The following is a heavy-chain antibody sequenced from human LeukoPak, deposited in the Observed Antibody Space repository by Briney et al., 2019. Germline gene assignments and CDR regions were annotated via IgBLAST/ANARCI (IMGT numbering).Heavy chain of an antibody. D-gene: IGHD3-22*01. J-gene: IGHJ4*02. CDR2: ISYDGSNK. Sequence: GGSLRLSCAASGFTFSSYGMHWVRQALGKGLEWVAVISYDGSNKYYADSVKGRFTISRDNSKNTLYLQMNSLRAEDTAVYYCAKDRSNALRYYDSLIDYWGQGTLVTVSS. V-gene: IGHV3-30*18. CDR3: AKDRSNALRYYDSLIDY. CDR1: GFTFSSYG.